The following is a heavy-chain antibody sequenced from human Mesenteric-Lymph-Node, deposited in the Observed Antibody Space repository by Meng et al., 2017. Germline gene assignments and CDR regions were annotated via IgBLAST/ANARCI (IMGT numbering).Heavy chain of an antibody. D-gene: IGHD1-26*01. J-gene: IGHJ4*02. CDR2: IIPIFGTA. V-gene: IGHV1-69*01. Sequence: QVRLWTSGAEGKKPGSSVKVSWKASGGTFSSYAISWVRQDRGQGLEWMGGIIPIFGTANYAQKFQGRVTITADESTSTAYMELSSLRSEDTAVYYCARETARSGSPVGYWGQGTLVTVSS. CDR3: ARETARSGSPVGY. CDR1: GGTFSSYA.